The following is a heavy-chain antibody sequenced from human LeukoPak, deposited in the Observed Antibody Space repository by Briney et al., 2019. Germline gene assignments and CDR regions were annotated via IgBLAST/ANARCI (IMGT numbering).Heavy chain of an antibody. CDR1: GFTFSSYA. D-gene: IGHD3-22*01. V-gene: IGHV3-23*01. CDR3: AKSPRYRTTMIVVEGGYYFDY. J-gene: IGHJ4*02. Sequence: GGSLRLSCAASGFTFSSYAMSWVRQAPGKGLEWVSTISGSGGSTYYADSVKGRFTISRDNSKNTQYLRMNSLRAEDTAVYYCAKSPRYRTTMIVVEGGYYFDYWGQGTLVTVSS. CDR2: ISGSGGST.